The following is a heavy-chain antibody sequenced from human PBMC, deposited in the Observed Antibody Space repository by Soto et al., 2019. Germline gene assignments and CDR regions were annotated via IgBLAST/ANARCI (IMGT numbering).Heavy chain of an antibody. Sequence: SGRSLRLSCAASGFTFSSYWMHWVRQAPGKGLAWVPRISPNGDITDYADSVRGRFTVSRDNAKNTLFLQMSSLRVEDTAVYYCARSGGYYLDYWAQGTLVTVSS. CDR3: ARSGGYYLDY. D-gene: IGHD3-3*01. CDR1: GFTFSSYW. J-gene: IGHJ4*02. V-gene: IGHV3-74*01. CDR2: ISPNGDIT.